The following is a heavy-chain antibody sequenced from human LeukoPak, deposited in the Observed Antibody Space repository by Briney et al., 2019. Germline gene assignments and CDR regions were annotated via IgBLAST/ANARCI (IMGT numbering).Heavy chain of an antibody. CDR2: ISDYNGNT. J-gene: IGHJ5*02. V-gene: IGHV1-18*01. CDR1: GYTFTRYG. Sequence: ASVKVSCKASGYTFTRYGISWVRQAPGQGLEWKGWISDYNGNTNYAQKLQGRVTMTTDTSTSTAYMELRNLRSDDTAVYYWARDGNVLRYFDWPRYWFDPWGQGTLVTVSS. CDR3: ARDGNVLRYFDWPRYWFDP. D-gene: IGHD3-9*01.